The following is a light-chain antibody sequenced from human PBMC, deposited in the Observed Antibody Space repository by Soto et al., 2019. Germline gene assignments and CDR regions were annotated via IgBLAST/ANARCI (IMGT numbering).Light chain of an antibody. J-gene: IGKJ2*01. Sequence: DIPMTQSPSTLSASVGDRVTITCRASQSISSWLAWYQQKPGEAPKLLIYKASSLESGVPSRFSGSGSGTEFTLTISSLQPDDFATYYCQQYNSYMYTFGQGTKLEIK. V-gene: IGKV1-5*03. CDR3: QQYNSYMYT. CDR1: QSISSW. CDR2: KAS.